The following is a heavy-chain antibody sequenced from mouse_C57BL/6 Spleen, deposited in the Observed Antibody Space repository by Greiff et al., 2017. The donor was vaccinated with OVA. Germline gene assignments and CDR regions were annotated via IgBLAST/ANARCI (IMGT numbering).Heavy chain of an antibody. CDR2: TWWDDDK. CDR3: ARIPCEEYYFDY. CDR1: GFSLSTFGMG. Sequence: QVQLKESGPGILKPSQTLSLTCSFSGFSLSTFGMGVGWLRQPSGKGLVWLAHTWWDDDKYYNPALKSRLTTYKDTSKNQVFLKIANVDTADTATYYCARIPCEEYYFDYWGQGTTLTVSS. V-gene: IGHV8-8*01. J-gene: IGHJ2*01.